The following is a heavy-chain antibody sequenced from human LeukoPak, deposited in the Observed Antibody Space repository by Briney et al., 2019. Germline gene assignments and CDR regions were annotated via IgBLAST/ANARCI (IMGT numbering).Heavy chain of an antibody. Sequence: GASVKVSCKASGGTFSSYAISWVRQAPGQGLEWMGRIIPILGIANYAQKFQGRVTITADKSTSTAYMELSSLRSEDTAVYYCARDLGSSGYFLYWYFDLWGRGTLVTVSS. V-gene: IGHV1-69*04. CDR2: IIPILGIA. D-gene: IGHD6-19*01. CDR3: ARDLGSSGYFLYWYFDL. CDR1: GGTFSSYA. J-gene: IGHJ2*01.